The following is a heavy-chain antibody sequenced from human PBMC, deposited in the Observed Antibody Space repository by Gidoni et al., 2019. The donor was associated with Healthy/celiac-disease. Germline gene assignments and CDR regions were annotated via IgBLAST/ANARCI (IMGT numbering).Heavy chain of an antibody. CDR1: GFTFISYA. V-gene: IGHV3-23*01. CDR3: AKWRAYCGGDCYSRGRYYFDY. Sequence: EVQLLESGGGLVQPGGSLRLSCAASGFTFISYAMSGVRQAPGKGLEWVAAISGSVGSTYYADSVKGRFTISRDNSKNTLYLQMNSLRAEDTAVYYCAKWRAYCGGDCYSRGRYYFDYWGQGTLVTVSS. D-gene: IGHD2-21*01. J-gene: IGHJ4*02. CDR2: ISGSVGST.